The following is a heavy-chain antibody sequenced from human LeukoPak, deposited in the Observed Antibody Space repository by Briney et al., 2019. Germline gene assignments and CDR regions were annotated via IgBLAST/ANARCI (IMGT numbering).Heavy chain of an antibody. D-gene: IGHD1-14*01. Sequence: SGGSLRLSCAASGFTFSNYGMNWVRQAPGKGLEWVSGIGPSGTNTYYTDSVKGRFTISRDNSENTLYLQMNSLRAEDTAVYYCAKATGYLLWGQGTLVTVSS. CDR2: IGPSGTNT. J-gene: IGHJ4*02. V-gene: IGHV3-23*01. CDR1: GFTFSNYG. CDR3: AKATGYLL.